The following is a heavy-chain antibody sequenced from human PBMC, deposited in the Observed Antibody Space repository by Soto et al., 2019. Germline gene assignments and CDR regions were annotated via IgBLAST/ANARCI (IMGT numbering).Heavy chain of an antibody. CDR2: ISSSGSTI. CDR3: ARDRDWDYGMDV. V-gene: IGHV3-11*01. Sequence: GGALRLSCAASGFTFSDYYMRWIRQAPGKGLEWVSYISSSGSTIYYADSVKGRFTISRDNAKNSLYLQMNSLRAEDTAVYYCARDRDWDYGMDVWGQGTTVTVSS. D-gene: IGHD2-21*01. CDR1: GFTFSDYY. J-gene: IGHJ6*02.